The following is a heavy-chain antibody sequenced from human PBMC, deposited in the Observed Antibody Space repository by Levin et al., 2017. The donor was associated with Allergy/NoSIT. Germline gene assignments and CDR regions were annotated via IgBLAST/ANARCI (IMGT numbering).Heavy chain of an antibody. Sequence: GGSLRLSCAASGFTFSSYWMSWVRQAPGKGLEWVANIKQDGSEKYYVDSVKGRFTISRDNAKNSLYLQMNSLRAEDTAVYYCARDSVYGDYHFDYWGQGTLVTVSS. CDR1: GFTFSSYW. CDR3: ARDSVYGDYHFDY. J-gene: IGHJ4*02. CDR2: IKQDGSEK. V-gene: IGHV3-7*04. D-gene: IGHD4-17*01.